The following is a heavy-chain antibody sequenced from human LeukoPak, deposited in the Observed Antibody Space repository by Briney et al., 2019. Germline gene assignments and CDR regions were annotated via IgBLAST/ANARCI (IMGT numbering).Heavy chain of an antibody. CDR3: ATYYGSGSYYLSGYYFDY. D-gene: IGHD3-10*01. Sequence: GGSLRLSCAASGFTFSNYGMSWVRQAPGKGLEWVSAISGSGGSTYYADSVKGRFTISRDNSKNTLYLQMNSLRAEDTAVYYCATYYGSGSYYLSGYYFDYWGQGTLVTVSS. CDR1: GFTFSNYG. J-gene: IGHJ4*02. V-gene: IGHV3-23*01. CDR2: ISGSGGST.